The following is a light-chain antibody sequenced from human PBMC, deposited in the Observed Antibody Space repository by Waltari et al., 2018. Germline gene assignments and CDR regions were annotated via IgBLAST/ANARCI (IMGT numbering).Light chain of an antibody. CDR3: ATWDDSLNAWV. CDR2: IDN. V-gene: IGLV1-44*01. Sequence: QSVLTQPPSASGTPGPRVTMSCSGSSSNTGRNTVPWYQQLQGTAPKRLIYIDNQRPSGVPDRFSGSRSGTSASLAISGLQSEDEADYHCATWDDSLNAWVFGGGTKLTVL. J-gene: IGLJ3*02. CDR1: SSNTGRNT.